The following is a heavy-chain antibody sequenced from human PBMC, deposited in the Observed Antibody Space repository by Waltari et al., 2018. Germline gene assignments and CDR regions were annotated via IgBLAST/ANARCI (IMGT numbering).Heavy chain of an antibody. V-gene: IGHV4-61*02. CDR1: GGSISSGSYY. CDR2: IYTSGST. D-gene: IGHD3-10*01. J-gene: IGHJ6*03. Sequence: QVQLQESGPGLVKPSQTLSLTCTVSGGSISSGSYYWSWIRQPAGKGLEWIGRIYTSGSTNYNPSLKSRVTISVDTSKNQFSLKLSSVTAADTAVYYCARDPGRDPRDYYYYMDVWGKGTTVTVSS. CDR3: ARDPGRDPRDYYYYMDV.